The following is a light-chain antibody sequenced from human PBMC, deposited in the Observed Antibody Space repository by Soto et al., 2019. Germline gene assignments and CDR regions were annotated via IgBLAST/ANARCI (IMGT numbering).Light chain of an antibody. Sequence: EIVVTQSPGTLSLSPGERATLPCRASQSVSSTYLAWYQHKPGQAPRLLIYGASSRATGIPDRFSGSGSGTDFTLTISRLEPEDFAVYYCQQYDTSLPMYTFGQGTKLEIK. CDR3: QQYDTSLPMYT. CDR1: QSVSSTY. V-gene: IGKV3-20*01. J-gene: IGKJ2*01. CDR2: GAS.